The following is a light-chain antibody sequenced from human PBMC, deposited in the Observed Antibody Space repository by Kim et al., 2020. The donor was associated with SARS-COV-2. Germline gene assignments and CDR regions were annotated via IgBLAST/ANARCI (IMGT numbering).Light chain of an antibody. CDR2: DVN. CDR1: SSDVGGYNY. V-gene: IGLV2-11*01. CDR3: CSYAGISPSYV. Sequence: QSALTQPRSVSGSPGQSVTISCTGTSSDVGGYNYVSWYQQHPGKAPKLMIYDVNKRPSGVPDHFSGSKSGNTASLTISGLQAEDEADYYCCSYAGISPSYVFGTGTKVTVL. J-gene: IGLJ1*01.